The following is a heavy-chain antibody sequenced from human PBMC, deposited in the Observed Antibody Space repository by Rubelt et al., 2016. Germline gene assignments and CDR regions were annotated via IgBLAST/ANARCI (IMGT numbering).Heavy chain of an antibody. CDR3: AKSMVVAAPRQDAFDI. J-gene: IGHJ3*02. V-gene: IGHV3-30*18. Sequence: GLEWVAVISYDGSNKYYADSVKGRFTISRDNSKNTLYLQMNSLRAEDTAVYYCAKSMVVAAPRQDAFDIWGQGTMVTVSS. CDR2: ISYDGSNK. D-gene: IGHD2-15*01.